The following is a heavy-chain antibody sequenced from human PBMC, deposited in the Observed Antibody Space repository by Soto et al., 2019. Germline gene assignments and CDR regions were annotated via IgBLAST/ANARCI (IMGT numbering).Heavy chain of an antibody. CDR3: ARVRVGTPGSEPV. Sequence: GGSLRLSCASSGFTLRSYWMSWVRQAPGKGLEWVGNIAQDGSEKNYVDSVKGRFTISRDNAKNSVYLQMNSLRAEDTAVYYCARVRVGTPGSEPVWGQGTLVTVSS. D-gene: IGHD6-19*01. CDR1: GFTLRSYW. CDR2: IAQDGSEK. V-gene: IGHV3-7*04. J-gene: IGHJ4*02.